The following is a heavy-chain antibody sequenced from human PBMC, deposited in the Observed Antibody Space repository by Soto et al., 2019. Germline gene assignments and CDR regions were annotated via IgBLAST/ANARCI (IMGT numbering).Heavy chain of an antibody. CDR2: IYYSGST. D-gene: IGHD2-21*02. CDR3: AIELAYCGGDCYSAFDI. V-gene: IGHV4-61*01. CDR1: GGSVSSGSYY. J-gene: IGHJ3*02. Sequence: QVQLQESGPGLVKPSETLSLTCTVSGGSVSSGSYYWSWIRQPPGKGLEWIGYIYYSGSTNYNPSHKSRVTISVDTSKNQFSLKLSSVTAADTAVYYCAIELAYCGGDCYSAFDIWGQGTMVTVSS.